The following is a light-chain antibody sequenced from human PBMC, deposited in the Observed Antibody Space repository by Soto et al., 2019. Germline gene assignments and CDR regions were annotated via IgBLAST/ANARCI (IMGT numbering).Light chain of an antibody. V-gene: IGKV1-9*01. J-gene: IGKJ4*01. CDR2: AAS. Sequence: IQLTQSPSSLSASVGDSVTITCRASQGISRYLSWYQQKPGRAPKLLISAASTLQSGVPARFSGSGSGTDFTLSITSLQPEDFATYYCQQLNTYPVTFGGGTKLDIK. CDR1: QGISRY. CDR3: QQLNTYPVT.